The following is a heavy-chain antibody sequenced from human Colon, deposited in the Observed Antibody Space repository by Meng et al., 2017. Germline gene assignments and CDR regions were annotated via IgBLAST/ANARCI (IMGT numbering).Heavy chain of an antibody. V-gene: IGHV3-23*01. Sequence: GESLKISCAASRFIFSDYAMGWVRQAPGKGLEWVSGISSSGDSTYYADSVMGRFTISRDNSKNTLFLQMNSLRGEDTAVYYCAKVPYIWFGGGFDYWGQGKLV. D-gene: IGHD3-10*01. J-gene: IGHJ4*02. CDR1: RFIFSDYA. CDR2: ISSSGDST. CDR3: AKVPYIWFGGGFDY.